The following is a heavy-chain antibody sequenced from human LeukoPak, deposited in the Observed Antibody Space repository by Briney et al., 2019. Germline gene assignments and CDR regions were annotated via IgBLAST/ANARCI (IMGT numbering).Heavy chain of an antibody. CDR2: ISTDERNT. CDR3: ARDRGWYGGGSWLEP. V-gene: IGHV3-74*01. CDR1: GFTFRNNW. Sequence: GGSLRLSCAASGFTFRNNWMHWVRQAPGKGLVWVSRISTDERNTHYADSVKGRFIISRDNARDTLYLQMNSLRVDDTAVYYCARDRGWYGGGSWLEPWGQGTLVTVSS. J-gene: IGHJ5*02. D-gene: IGHD6-19*01.